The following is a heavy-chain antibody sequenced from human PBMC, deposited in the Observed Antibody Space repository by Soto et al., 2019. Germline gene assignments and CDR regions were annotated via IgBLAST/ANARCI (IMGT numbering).Heavy chain of an antibody. CDR1: GFTFNIYA. CDR3: ATVHNTSRSFDY. Sequence: AGGSLRLSCAASGFTFNIYAMTWVRQAPGKGLEWVLTTGATGRTTYYADSVKGRFTVSRDNSKNTLDLQMSNLRAEDTAVYYCATVHNTSRSFDYWGQGTLVTVSS. CDR2: TGATGRTT. D-gene: IGHD1-1*01. V-gene: IGHV3-23*01. J-gene: IGHJ4*02.